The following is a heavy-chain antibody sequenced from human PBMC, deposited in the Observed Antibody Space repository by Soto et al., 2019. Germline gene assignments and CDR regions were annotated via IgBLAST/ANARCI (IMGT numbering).Heavy chain of an antibody. D-gene: IGHD7-27*01. CDR1: GGSISSAAYC. Sequence: QVQLQESGPRLVSPSQTLSLTCTVSGGSISSAAYCWSWIRQYPDQGLEWIGHIDDGGTTDSSPSLKGRVTITADTSETQCSLKLNSVSAADTAVYYCARGPSGDKVDYWGQGIQVTVSS. V-gene: IGHV4-30-4*01. CDR3: ARGPSGDKVDY. CDR2: IDDGGTT. J-gene: IGHJ4*02.